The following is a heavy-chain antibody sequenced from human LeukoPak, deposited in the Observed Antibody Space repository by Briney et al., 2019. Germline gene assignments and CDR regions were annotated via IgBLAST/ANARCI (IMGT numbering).Heavy chain of an antibody. CDR1: GGSISSSSYY. V-gene: IGHV4-39*07. D-gene: IGHD6-19*01. CDR3: ASTVAGRGSRTYYYYYYMDV. CDR2: FYYSGST. J-gene: IGHJ6*03. Sequence: SETLSLTCTVSGGSISSSSYYWGWIRQPPGKGLEWIGTFYYSGSTYYNPSLKSRVTISVDTSKNQFSLKLSSVTAADTAVYYCASTVAGRGSRTYYYYYYMDVWGKGTTVTISS.